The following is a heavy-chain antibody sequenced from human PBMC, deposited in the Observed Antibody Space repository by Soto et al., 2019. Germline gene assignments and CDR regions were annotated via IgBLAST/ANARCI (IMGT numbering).Heavy chain of an antibody. CDR1: GYTFTGYY. CDR3: ARGGIVRSHWFDP. J-gene: IGHJ5*02. CDR2: INPNSGGT. D-gene: IGHD1-26*01. V-gene: IGHV1-2*02. Sequence: PSVKVSCKASGYTFTGYYMHWVRQAPGQGLEWMGWINPNSGGTNYAQKFQGRVTMTRDTPISTAYMELSRLRSDDTAVYYCARGGIVRSHWFDPWGQGTLVTVSS.